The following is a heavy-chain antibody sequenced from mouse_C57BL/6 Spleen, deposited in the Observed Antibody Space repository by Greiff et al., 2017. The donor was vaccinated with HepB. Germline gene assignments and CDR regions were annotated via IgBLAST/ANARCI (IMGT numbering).Heavy chain of an antibody. J-gene: IGHJ2*01. CDR1: GYTFTSYW. CDR2: INPSSGYT. V-gene: IGHV1-7*01. Sequence: QVHVKQSGAELAKPGASVKLSCKASGYTFTSYWMHWVKQRPGQGLEWIGYINPSSGYTKYNQKFKDKATLTADKSSSTAYMQLSSLTYEDSAVYYCARSSVTTVTYFDYWGQGTTLTVSS. CDR3: ARSSVTTVTYFDY. D-gene: IGHD1-1*01.